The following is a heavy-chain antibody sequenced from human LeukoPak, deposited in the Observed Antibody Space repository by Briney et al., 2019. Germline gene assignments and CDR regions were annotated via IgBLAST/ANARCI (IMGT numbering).Heavy chain of an antibody. D-gene: IGHD5-12*01. V-gene: IGHV3-21*01. J-gene: IGHJ4*01. CDR3: ARAHTSGYVADY. CDR2: ISSSSSYI. Sequence: GGSLRLSCGACGFTFSIYSMNWVRQAPGKGLEWVSSISSSSSYIYYADSVKGRFTISRDNAKNSLYLQMNSLRAEDTAVYYCARAHTSGYVADYWGQGTLVTVSS. CDR1: GFTFSIYS.